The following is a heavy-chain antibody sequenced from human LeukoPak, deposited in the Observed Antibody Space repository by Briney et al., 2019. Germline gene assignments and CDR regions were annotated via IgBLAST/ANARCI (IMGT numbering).Heavy chain of an antibody. Sequence: GGSLRLSCAASGFTFSDYYMSWIRQAPGKGLEYVSAISSNGGSTYYANSVKGRFTISRDNSKNTLYLQMGSLRAEDMAVYYCARVSKTGTFDYWGQGTLVTVSS. D-gene: IGHD1-1*01. CDR2: ISSNGGST. CDR3: ARVSKTGTFDY. V-gene: IGHV3-64*01. J-gene: IGHJ4*02. CDR1: GFTFSDYY.